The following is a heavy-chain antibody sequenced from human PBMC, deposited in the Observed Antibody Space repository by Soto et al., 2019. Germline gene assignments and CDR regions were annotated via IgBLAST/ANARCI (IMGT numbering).Heavy chain of an antibody. Sequence: GGSLRLSCAASGFTFSSYAMIWVLQAPGKGLEWVSAISGSGGSTYYADSVKGRFTISRDNSKNTLYLQMNSLRAEDTAVYYCARTRGGRWLQLPYYFDYWGQGTLVTVSS. CDR2: ISGSGGST. D-gene: IGHD5-12*01. CDR1: GFTFSSYA. J-gene: IGHJ4*02. CDR3: ARTRGGRWLQLPYYFDY. V-gene: IGHV3-23*01.